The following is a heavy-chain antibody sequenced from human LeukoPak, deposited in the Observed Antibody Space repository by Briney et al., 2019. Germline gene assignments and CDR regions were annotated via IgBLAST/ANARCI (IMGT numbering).Heavy chain of an antibody. D-gene: IGHD1-26*01. CDR3: ARALGGADFDY. CDR1: GFTFSSYS. CDR2: ISSSSSYI. Sequence: GGSLRLSCAASGFTFSSYSMNWVRQAPGKGLEWVSSISSSSSYIYYADSVKGRFTISRDNSKNTLYLQMNSLRAEDTAVYYCARALGGADFDYWGQGTLVTVSS. V-gene: IGHV3-21*01. J-gene: IGHJ4*02.